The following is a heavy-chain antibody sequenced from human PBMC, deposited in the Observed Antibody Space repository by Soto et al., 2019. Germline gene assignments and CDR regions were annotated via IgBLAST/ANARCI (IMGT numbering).Heavy chain of an antibody. V-gene: IGHV3-23*01. D-gene: IGHD2-21*01. Sequence: EVQLLESGGGLVQPGGSLRLSCAASGFTLNSFAVSWVRQAPGKGLEWVSAISGRGARPYYADSVTGRFSISSNDSKNTLYLQMNNLIVEDTAIYYCANDYPKLIRGYNWFDPWGQGTLVTVSS. J-gene: IGHJ5*02. CDR1: GFTLNSFA. CDR2: ISGRGARP. CDR3: ANDYPKLIRGYNWFDP.